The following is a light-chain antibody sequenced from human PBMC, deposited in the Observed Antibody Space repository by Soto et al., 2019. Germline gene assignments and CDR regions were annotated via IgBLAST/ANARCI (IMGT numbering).Light chain of an antibody. J-gene: IGKJ4*01. V-gene: IGKV3-20*01. Sequence: EIVLTQSPGTLSLSPGERATLSCRASQSVSASYLAWYQQKAGQAPRLLIYGASSRATGIPDWFSGSGSGTDFTLTISRLEPEDFAVYYCQQYGNSPLTFGGGTKVEIK. CDR3: QQYGNSPLT. CDR1: QSVSASY. CDR2: GAS.